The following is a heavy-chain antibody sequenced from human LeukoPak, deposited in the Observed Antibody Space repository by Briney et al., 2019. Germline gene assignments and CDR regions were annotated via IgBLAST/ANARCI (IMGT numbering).Heavy chain of an antibody. CDR3: ARGYSYGYIRY. V-gene: IGHV3-66*01. CDR2: IYDGGST. CDR1: GFTVSSNY. Sequence: GGSLRLSCAASGFTVSSNYMNWVRQAPGKGLEWVSVIYDGGSTDYADSVKGRFTISRDNSKNMLYLQMNSLKAEDTAVYYCARGYSYGYIRYWGQGTLVTVSS. J-gene: IGHJ4*02. D-gene: IGHD5-18*01.